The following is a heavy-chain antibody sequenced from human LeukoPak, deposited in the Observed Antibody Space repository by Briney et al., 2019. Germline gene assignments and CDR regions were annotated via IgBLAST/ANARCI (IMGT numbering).Heavy chain of an antibody. CDR2: INSDGSST. D-gene: IGHD3-22*01. V-gene: IGHV3-74*01. Sequence: GGSLRLSCAASGFTFSSYRMHWVRHAPGKGLVWVSRINSDGSSTNYADSVKGRFTISRDNAKNTLFLQMNSLRAEDTAVYYCAMGPYYYDSSGYYYWGQGTLVTVSS. J-gene: IGHJ4*02. CDR1: GFTFSSYR. CDR3: AMGPYYYDSSGYYY.